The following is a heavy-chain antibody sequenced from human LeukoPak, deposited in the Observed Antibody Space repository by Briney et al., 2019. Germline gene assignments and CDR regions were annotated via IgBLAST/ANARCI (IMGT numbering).Heavy chain of an antibody. J-gene: IGHJ4*02. Sequence: PGGSLRLSCAASGFTFSHYTMNWVRQAPGKGLEWVSYISSSGSTIYYADSVKGRFTISRDNAKNSLYLQMNSLRAEDTAVYYCATTLHTSSSFDYWGQGTLVTVSS. CDR3: ATTLHTSSSFDY. V-gene: IGHV3-48*04. CDR2: ISSSGSTI. CDR1: GFTFSHYT. D-gene: IGHD6-19*01.